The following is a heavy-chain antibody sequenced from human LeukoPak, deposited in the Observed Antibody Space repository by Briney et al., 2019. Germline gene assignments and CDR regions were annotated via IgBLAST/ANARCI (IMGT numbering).Heavy chain of an antibody. CDR2: ISSSSSTI. CDR3: AKDPGSSGSSDGSLDY. Sequence: GGSLRLSCAASGFTFSSYSMNWVRQAPGKGLEWVSYISSSSSTIYYADSVKGRFTISRDDSKNTLYLQMDSLRIDDSALYYCAKDPGSSGSSDGSLDYWGQGTLVTVSS. D-gene: IGHD1-26*01. V-gene: IGHV3-48*04. CDR1: GFTFSSYS. J-gene: IGHJ4*02.